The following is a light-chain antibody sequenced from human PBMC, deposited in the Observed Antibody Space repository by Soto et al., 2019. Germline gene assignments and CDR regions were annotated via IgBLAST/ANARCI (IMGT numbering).Light chain of an antibody. CDR1: SSDVGAYNY. V-gene: IGLV2-14*01. CDR3: SSYTTSTTGV. CDR2: DVS. Sequence: QSALTQPASVSGSLGQSITISCTGTSSDVGAYNYVSWFQQHPGKAPRLIIYDVSNRPSGVSNRFSGSKSGNTASLTISGLQAEDEADYYCSSYTTSTTGVFGGGTKLTVL. J-gene: IGLJ3*02.